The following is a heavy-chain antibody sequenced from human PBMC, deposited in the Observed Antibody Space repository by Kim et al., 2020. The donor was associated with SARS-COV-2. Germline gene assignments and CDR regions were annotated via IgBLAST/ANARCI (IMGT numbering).Heavy chain of an antibody. Sequence: ASVKVSCKASGYHFFTYNMNWVRQAPGQGLEWVGWVNSVGRQNQALKLHGRITITSDTSTNTAYMELRDLRRDDTAIYYCARGSPDGWYDPDFWGQGTLVTVSS. D-gene: IGHD6-19*01. CDR3: ARGSPDGWYDPDF. CDR2: VNSVGRQ. V-gene: IGHV1-18*01. CDR1: GYHFFTYN. J-gene: IGHJ4*02.